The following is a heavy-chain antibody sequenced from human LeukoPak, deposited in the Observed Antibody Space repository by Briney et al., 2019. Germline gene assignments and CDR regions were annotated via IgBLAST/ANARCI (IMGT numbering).Heavy chain of an antibody. CDR3: ARHEGVVIIRNWYFDL. Sequence: SETLSLTCTVSGGSISSYYWSWIRQPPGKGLEWIGYIYYSGSTNYNPSLKSRVTISVDTSKNQFSLKLSSVTAADTAVYYCARHEGVVIIRNWYFDLWGRGTLVTVSS. D-gene: IGHD3-3*01. V-gene: IGHV4-59*01. CDR2: IYYSGST. J-gene: IGHJ2*01. CDR1: GGSISSYY.